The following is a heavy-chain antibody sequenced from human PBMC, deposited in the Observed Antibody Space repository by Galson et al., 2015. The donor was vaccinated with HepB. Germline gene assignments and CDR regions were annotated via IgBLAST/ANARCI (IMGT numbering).Heavy chain of an antibody. J-gene: IGHJ3*02. V-gene: IGHV1-18*04. CDR1: GYTFTSYG. D-gene: IGHD3-22*01. CDR2: ISAYNGNT. CDR3: AGGHYYDSSGYVAHDAFDI. Sequence: SVKVSCKASGYTFTSYGISWVRQAPGQGLEWMGWISAYNGNTNYAQKLQGRVTMTTDTSTSTAYMELRSLRSDDTAVYYCAGGHYYDSSGYVAHDAFDIWGQGTMVTVSS.